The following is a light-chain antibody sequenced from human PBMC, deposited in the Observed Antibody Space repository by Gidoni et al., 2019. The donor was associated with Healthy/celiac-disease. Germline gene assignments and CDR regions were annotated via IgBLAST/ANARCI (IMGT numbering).Light chain of an antibody. V-gene: IGLV3-25*03. J-gene: IGLJ2*01. CDR2: KDS. CDR3: QSADSSGTYVV. Sequence: SYELTQQPSVSVSPGQTARNTCSGDALPRHYAFWYQQKPVQAPLLVIYKDSERPSGIPERFSGSSSGTAVTFTISGVQAEDEADYYCQSADSSGTYVVFGGGTQLTVL. CDR1: ALPRHY.